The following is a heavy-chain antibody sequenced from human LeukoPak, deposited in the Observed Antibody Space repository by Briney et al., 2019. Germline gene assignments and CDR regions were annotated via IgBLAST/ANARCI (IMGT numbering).Heavy chain of an antibody. V-gene: IGHV4-34*01. CDR3: ARGRKGWKIAIVGATFDY. Sequence: KPGGSLRLSCAGSGFTFSDHYMTWIRQAPGKGLEWIGEINHSGSTNYNPSLKSRVTISVDTSKNQFSLKLTSVTAADTAVYYCARGRKGWKIAIVGATFDYWGQGTLVTVSS. CDR2: INHSGST. D-gene: IGHD1-26*01. J-gene: IGHJ4*02. CDR1: GFTFSDHY.